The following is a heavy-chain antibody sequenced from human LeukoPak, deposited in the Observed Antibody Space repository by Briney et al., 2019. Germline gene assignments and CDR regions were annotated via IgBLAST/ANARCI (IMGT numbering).Heavy chain of an antibody. J-gene: IGHJ4*02. Sequence: PGGSLRLSCAASGFTFSSYEMNWVRQAPGKGLEWASYISSSGSTIYYADSVKGRFTISRDNAKNSLYLQMNSLRAEDTAVYYCARESVDFDYWGQGTLVTVSS. V-gene: IGHV3-48*03. CDR3: ARESVDFDY. CDR2: ISSSGSTI. CDR1: GFTFSSYE.